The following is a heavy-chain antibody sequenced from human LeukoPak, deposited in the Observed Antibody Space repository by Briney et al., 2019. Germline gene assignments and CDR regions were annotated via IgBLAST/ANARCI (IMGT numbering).Heavy chain of an antibody. Sequence: GSLRLSCAASGLTFSSYAMHWVRQAPGKGLEWVAVISYDGSNKYYADSVKGRFTISRDNSKNTLYLQMNSLRAEDTAVYYCAKAEVVPMRYWGQGTLVTVSS. V-gene: IGHV3-30*04. D-gene: IGHD2-2*01. J-gene: IGHJ4*02. CDR3: AKAEVVPMRY. CDR1: GLTFSSYA. CDR2: ISYDGSNK.